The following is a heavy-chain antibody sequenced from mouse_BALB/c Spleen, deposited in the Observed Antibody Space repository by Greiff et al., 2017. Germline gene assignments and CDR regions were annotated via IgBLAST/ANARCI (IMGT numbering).Heavy chain of an antibody. CDR2: INPSSGYT. CDR3: ARSLYGPYAMDY. V-gene: IGHV1-4*01. CDR1: GYTFTSYT. D-gene: IGHD1-1*02. J-gene: IGHJ4*01. Sequence: VQLQQSGAELARPGASVKMSCKASGYTFTSYTMHWVKQRPGQGLEWIGYINPSSGYTNYNQKFKDKATLTADKSSSTAYMQLSSLTSEDSAVYYCARSLYGPYAMDYWGQGTSVTVSS.